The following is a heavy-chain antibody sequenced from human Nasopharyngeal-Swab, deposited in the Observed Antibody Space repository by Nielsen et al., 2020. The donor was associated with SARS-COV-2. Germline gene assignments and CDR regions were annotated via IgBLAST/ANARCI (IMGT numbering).Heavy chain of an antibody. CDR3: ARMPVQLERPGDYYYYGMDV. D-gene: IGHD1-1*01. Sequence: SGPTLVKPTQTLTLTCTFSGSSLSTSGMCVRWIRQPPGKALEWLALIDWDDDKYYSTSLKTRLTISKDTSKNQVVLTMTNMDPVDTATYYCARMPVQLERPGDYYYYGMDVWGQGTTVTVSS. CDR2: IDWDDDK. V-gene: IGHV2-70*01. J-gene: IGHJ6*02. CDR1: GSSLSTSGMC.